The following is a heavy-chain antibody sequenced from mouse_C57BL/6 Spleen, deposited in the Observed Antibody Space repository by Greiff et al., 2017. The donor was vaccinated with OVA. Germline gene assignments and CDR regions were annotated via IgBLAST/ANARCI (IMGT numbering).Heavy chain of an antibody. CDR3: ARSYYGNPYAMDY. CDR2: IDPANGNT. CDR1: GFNIKNTY. V-gene: IGHV14-3*01. D-gene: IGHD2-10*01. Sequence: EVKLQESVAELVRPGASVKLSCTASGFNIKNTYMHWVKQRPEQGLEWIGRIDPANGNTKYAPKFQGKATITADTSSNTAYLQLSSLTSEDTAIYYCARSYYGNPYAMDYWGQGTSVTVSS. J-gene: IGHJ4*01.